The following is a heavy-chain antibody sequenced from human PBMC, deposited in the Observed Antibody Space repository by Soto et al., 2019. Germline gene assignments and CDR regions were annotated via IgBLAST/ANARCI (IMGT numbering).Heavy chain of an antibody. D-gene: IGHD5-18*01. CDR2: IIPIFGTA. CDR1: EDTFNSYA. CDR3: AKSGYSYGFPYYGMDV. V-gene: IGHV1-69*13. Sequence: ASVKVSCKASEDTFNSYAISWVRQAPGQGLEWMGGIIPIFGTANYAQKFQGRVTITADESTSTAYMELSSLRSEDTAVYYCAKSGYSYGFPYYGMDVWGQGTTVTVSS. J-gene: IGHJ6*02.